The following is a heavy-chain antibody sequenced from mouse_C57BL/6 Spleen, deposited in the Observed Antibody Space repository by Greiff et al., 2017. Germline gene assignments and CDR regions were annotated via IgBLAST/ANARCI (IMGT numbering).Heavy chain of an antibody. J-gene: IGHJ3*01. CDR2: IDPSDSET. CDR1: GYTFTSYW. Sequence: VQLQQPGAELVRPGSSVKLSCKASGYTFTSYWMHWVKQRPIQGLEWIGNIDPSDSETHYNQKFKDKATLTVDKSSSTAYMQLSSLTSEDSAVYYCARSHSNSGGFAYWGQGTLVTVSA. D-gene: IGHD2-5*01. V-gene: IGHV1-52*01. CDR3: ARSHSNSGGFAY.